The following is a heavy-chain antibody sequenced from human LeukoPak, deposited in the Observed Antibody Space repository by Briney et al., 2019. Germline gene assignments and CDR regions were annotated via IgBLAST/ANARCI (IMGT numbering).Heavy chain of an antibody. V-gene: IGHV3-15*01. CDR1: GFTFSHAW. CDR2: IKRKSDGGTT. Sequence: GGSLRLSCTASGFTFSHAWMTWVRQAPGKGLEWVGRIKRKSDGGTTDYAAPVKGRFTISRDDSKATVYLQMSSLKTEDTGVYYCTTDDYSGYVPWYYGLDVWGQGTTVTVSS. J-gene: IGHJ6*02. D-gene: IGHD5-12*01. CDR3: TTDDYSGYVPWYYGLDV.